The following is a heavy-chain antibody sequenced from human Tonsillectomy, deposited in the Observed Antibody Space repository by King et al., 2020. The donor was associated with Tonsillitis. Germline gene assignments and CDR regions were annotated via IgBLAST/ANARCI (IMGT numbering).Heavy chain of an antibody. CDR2: IWYDGSKE. J-gene: IGHJ4*02. CDR3: ARVRENYFDY. V-gene: IGHV3-33*08. CDR1: GFTFSGYG. D-gene: IGHD5-24*01. Sequence: VQLVESGGGVVQPGRSLRLSCAASGFTFSGYGMHWVRQAPGKGLEWVAIIWYDGSKEYYAASVKGRFTISRDNSKNTLDLQMNSLRAEDTAVYYCARVRENYFDYWGQGTLVTVSS.